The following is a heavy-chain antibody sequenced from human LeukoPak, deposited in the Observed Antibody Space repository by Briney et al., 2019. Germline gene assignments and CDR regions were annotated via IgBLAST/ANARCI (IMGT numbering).Heavy chain of an antibody. V-gene: IGHV3-33*06. Sequence: GGSLTLSCAASGFSFDTYSMNWVRQAPGKGLEWVAVIWYGGSNKYYADSVKGRFTISRDNSKNTLYLQMNSLRAEDTAVYYCAKYKVHYPREYFDYWGQGTLVTVSS. CDR1: GFSFDTYS. J-gene: IGHJ4*02. CDR3: AKYKVHYPREYFDY. D-gene: IGHD1-14*01. CDR2: IWYGGSNK.